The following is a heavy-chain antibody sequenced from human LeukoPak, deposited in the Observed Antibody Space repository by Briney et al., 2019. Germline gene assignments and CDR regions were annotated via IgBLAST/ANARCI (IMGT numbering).Heavy chain of an antibody. CDR1: GYSISSNYY. Sequence: SETLSLTCTVSGYSISSNYYWAWIRQPPGKGLEWIGNMLHSGTTAYNPSLKSRVTISKDTSKNQFSLNLRFVTAADTAVYFCARVVGATQLDYWGQGILVTVSS. CDR3: ARVVGATQLDY. D-gene: IGHD1-26*01. J-gene: IGHJ4*02. CDR2: MLHSGTT. V-gene: IGHV4-38-2*02.